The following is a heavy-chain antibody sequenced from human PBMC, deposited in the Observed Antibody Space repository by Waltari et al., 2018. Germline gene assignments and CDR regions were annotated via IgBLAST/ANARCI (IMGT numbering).Heavy chain of an antibody. CDR1: GFTFSSYG. J-gene: IGHJ4*02. V-gene: IGHV3-33*06. CDR2: IWYDGSNK. CDR3: AKEPSSSWAMIFDY. Sequence: QVQLVESGGGVVQPGRSLRLSYAASGFTFSSYGMHSVRRAPGKGLEWVAVIWYDGSNKYYADSVKGRFTISRDNSKNTLYLQMNSLRAEDTAVYYCAKEPSSSWAMIFDYWGQGTLVTVSS. D-gene: IGHD6-13*01.